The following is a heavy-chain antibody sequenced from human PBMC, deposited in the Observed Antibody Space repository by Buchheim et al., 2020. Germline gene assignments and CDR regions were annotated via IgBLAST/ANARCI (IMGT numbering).Heavy chain of an antibody. Sequence: QVQLVQAGAEVKKPGASVKVSCKASGYTFTSDDINWVRQATGQGLEWMGWMNPNSGNTAYAQKFQGRVIMTRDTSISPANMELSSLRSEDTAVYYCARGGGYSYGRAWPFDYWGQGTL. V-gene: IGHV1-8*01. D-gene: IGHD5-18*01. CDR3: ARGGGYSYGRAWPFDY. J-gene: IGHJ4*02. CDR2: MNPNSGNT. CDR1: GYTFTSDD.